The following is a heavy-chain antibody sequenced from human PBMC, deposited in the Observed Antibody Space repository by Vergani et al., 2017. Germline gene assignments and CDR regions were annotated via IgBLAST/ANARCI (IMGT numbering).Heavy chain of an antibody. V-gene: IGHV3-30*03. J-gene: IGHJ4*02. CDR1: GFTSSYYG. CDR2: ISYDGTQK. D-gene: IGHD2-2*02. Sequence: QVHLVESGGGVVQPGRSLRLSCVVSGFTSSYYGMHWVRQAPGKGLEWVAVISYDGTQKYYADSVKGRFTISRDNSKSTLYLQMNSLRAEDTAVYYCARLAGYCSSTSCYTGIVDYWGQGTLVTVSS. CDR3: ARLAGYCSSTSCYTGIVDY.